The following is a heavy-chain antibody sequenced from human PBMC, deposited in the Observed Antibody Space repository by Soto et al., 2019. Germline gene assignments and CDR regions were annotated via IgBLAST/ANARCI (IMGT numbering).Heavy chain of an antibody. CDR1: GDSISSYY. Sequence: SETLSLTCTVSGDSISSYYWSWIRQPPGKGLEWIGNIYDSGNTNYKPSLESRVTISIDTSKNQFSLKLISVTAADTAVYYCARETDSGTYYTFDIWGQGTMVTVSS. V-gene: IGHV4-59*01. CDR3: ARETDSGTYYTFDI. D-gene: IGHD1-26*01. J-gene: IGHJ3*02. CDR2: IYDSGNT.